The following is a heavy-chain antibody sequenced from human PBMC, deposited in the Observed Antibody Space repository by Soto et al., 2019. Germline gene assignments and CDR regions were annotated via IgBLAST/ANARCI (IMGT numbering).Heavy chain of an antibody. D-gene: IGHD6-19*01. Sequence: GGSLRLSCAASGFTFSSYAMSWVRQPPGKGLEWVSAITGSGGSTYYADSVKGRFTISRDNSKNTLYLQMNSLRAEDTAVYYCAKDDGGGWYTGFFDQWGQGTLVTVSS. J-gene: IGHJ4*02. CDR3: AKDDGGGWYTGFFDQ. CDR2: ITGSGGST. V-gene: IGHV3-23*01. CDR1: GFTFSSYA.